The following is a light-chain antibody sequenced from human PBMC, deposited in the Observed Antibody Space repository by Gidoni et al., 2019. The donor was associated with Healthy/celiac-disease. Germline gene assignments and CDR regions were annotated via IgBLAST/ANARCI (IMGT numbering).Light chain of an antibody. CDR3: RQDYNYPWT. CDR2: AAS. J-gene: IGKJ1*01. V-gene: IGKV1-6*01. CDR1: QGIRND. Sequence: AIQMTQSASSLSASVGDRVTITCRASQGIRNDLGWYQQKPGQAPKLLIYAASSLQSGVPSRFSGSGSGTDFTLTISSLQPEDFATYYCRQDYNYPWTFGQGTKVEIK.